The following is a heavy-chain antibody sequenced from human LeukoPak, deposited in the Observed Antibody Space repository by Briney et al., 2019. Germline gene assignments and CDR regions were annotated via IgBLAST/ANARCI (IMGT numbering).Heavy chain of an antibody. Sequence: GGSLRLSCAASGFTFSDFWMHWVRQGPEKRLVWVARIRTDGGVTDYADSVKGRFTISRDNAKNTLYLQMNSLRAEDTAVYYCARDPHYDSSGYYYGSYFDYWGKGTTVTVSS. V-gene: IGHV3-74*01. CDR1: GFTFSDFW. CDR2: IRTDGGVT. D-gene: IGHD3-22*01. CDR3: ARDPHYDSSGYYYGSYFDY. J-gene: IGHJ4*03.